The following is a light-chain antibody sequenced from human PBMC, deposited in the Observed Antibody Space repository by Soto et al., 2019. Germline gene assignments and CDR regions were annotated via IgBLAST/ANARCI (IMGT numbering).Light chain of an antibody. CDR3: QQYSDLPMT. V-gene: IGKV3-11*01. J-gene: IGKJ5*01. CDR1: QSINRH. Sequence: EIVLTQSPATLSLSPGERATLSCRASQSINRHLAWYRQKPGQAPRLLIYDASNRATGIPARFSGSASGTDFTLTISRLEPEDFAVYFCQQYSDLPMTFGQGTRLEIK. CDR2: DAS.